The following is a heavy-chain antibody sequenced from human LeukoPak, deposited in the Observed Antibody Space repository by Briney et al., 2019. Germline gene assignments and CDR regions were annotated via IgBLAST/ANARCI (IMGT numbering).Heavy chain of an antibody. J-gene: IGHJ4*02. CDR1: GGSFSGYY. Sequence: SETLSLTCAVYGGSFSGYYWSWIRQPPGKRLEWIGEINHSGSTNYNPSLKSRVTISVDTSKNQFSLKLSSVTAADTAVYYCARGHPYYYDSSGYRKIFDYGGQGTLVTVSS. CDR3: ARGHPYYYDSSGYRKIFDY. CDR2: INHSGST. D-gene: IGHD3-22*01. V-gene: IGHV4-34*01.